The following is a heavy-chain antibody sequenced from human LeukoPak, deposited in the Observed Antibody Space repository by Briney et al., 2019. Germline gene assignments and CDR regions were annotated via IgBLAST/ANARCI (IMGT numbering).Heavy chain of an antibody. J-gene: IGHJ4*02. Sequence: ASVTVSCKASGYTFTSYYMHWVRQAPGQGLEWMGIINPSGGSTIYAQKLQGRVTMTRATSTSTVYMELSSLRSEDTAVYYCARDPDYYDSSGRLGFDYWGQGTLVTVSS. CDR2: INPSGGST. V-gene: IGHV1-46*01. D-gene: IGHD3-22*01. CDR3: ARDPDYYDSSGRLGFDY. CDR1: GYTFTSYY.